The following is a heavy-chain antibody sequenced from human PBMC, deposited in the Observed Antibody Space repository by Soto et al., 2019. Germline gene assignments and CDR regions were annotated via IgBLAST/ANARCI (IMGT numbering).Heavy chain of an antibody. V-gene: IGHV3-74*01. CDR2: INSDGSST. CDR1: GCPISSYW. Sequence: GGSLRLSCAASGCPISSYWMHWVRKDPGKGLVWVSRINSDGSSTSYADSVKGRFTISRDNAKKTLYLQMNSLRAEDTAVYYCVRTSLVVAAATREDYWGQGTLVTVYS. D-gene: IGHD2-15*01. CDR3: VRTSLVVAAATREDY. J-gene: IGHJ4*02.